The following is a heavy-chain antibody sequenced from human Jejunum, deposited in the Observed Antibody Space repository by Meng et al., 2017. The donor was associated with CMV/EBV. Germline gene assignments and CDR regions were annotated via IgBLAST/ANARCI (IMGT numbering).Heavy chain of an antibody. J-gene: IGHJ3*02. V-gene: IGHV4-61*01. CDR2: TYYAEST. CDR1: GGYVRIGSYY. CDR3: ARRFFAFNI. Sequence: CTVSGGYVRIGSYYWSWSRQPTGKRMERSGYTYYAESTDDNPTMKSRITISRDTSKSQLPLKLSSVTAEDTAVYCCARRFFAFNIWGQGTMVTVSS. D-gene: IGHD3-3*01.